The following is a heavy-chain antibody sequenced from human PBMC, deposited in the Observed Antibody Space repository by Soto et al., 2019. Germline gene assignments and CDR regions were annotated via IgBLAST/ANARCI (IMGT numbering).Heavy chain of an antibody. Sequence: AQLVESGGGLVQPGRSLRLSCTASGFNFDDYAMHWVRQAPGKGLEWVSGISWSSVNVYYADSLQGRFTISRDNSANSLFLQIDSPRSDDTALYFCAKDASGAVARRYFALWGRGTLVTVSS. V-gene: IGHV3-9*01. J-gene: IGHJ2*01. CDR2: ISWSSVNV. CDR3: AKDASGAVARRYFAL. D-gene: IGHD3-9*01. CDR1: GFNFDDYA.